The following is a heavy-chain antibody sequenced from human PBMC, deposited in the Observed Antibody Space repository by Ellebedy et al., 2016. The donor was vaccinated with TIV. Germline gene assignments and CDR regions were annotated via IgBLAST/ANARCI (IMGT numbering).Heavy chain of an antibody. CDR1: GFSFSTYW. Sequence: GESLKISCAASGFSFSTYWMTWVRQAPGKGLEWVSTISSTGSRTYYAGSVEGRFIISRDNSKKTLYLQMNSLRAEDTAVYYCAKGRGGGSDSSAPRYYFDYWGLGTLVTVSS. D-gene: IGHD3-22*01. J-gene: IGHJ4*02. V-gene: IGHV3-23*01. CDR2: ISSTGSRT. CDR3: AKGRGGGSDSSAPRYYFDY.